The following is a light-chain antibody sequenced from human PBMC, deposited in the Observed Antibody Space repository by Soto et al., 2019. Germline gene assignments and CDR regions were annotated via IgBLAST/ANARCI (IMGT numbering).Light chain of an antibody. V-gene: IGKV1-6*01. CDR2: AAS. CDR1: QGIRND. Sequence: AIQMTQSPSSLSASVGDRVTITCRASQGIRNDLGWYQQKPGKAPKLLIYAASSLQSGVPSRFSGSGSGTDFTLTISSLQTDDFSTYYCQQYHSYWTFGQGTKVDIK. J-gene: IGKJ1*01. CDR3: QQYHSYWT.